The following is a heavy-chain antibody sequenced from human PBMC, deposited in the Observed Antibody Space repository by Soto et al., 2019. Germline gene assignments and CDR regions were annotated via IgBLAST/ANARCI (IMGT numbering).Heavy chain of an antibody. CDR3: ARGLGGRMDD. D-gene: IGHD3-16*01. Sequence: QVQLVQSGAEVKKPGSSVRVSCKASGTIFSSYTISWVRQAPGHGLEWMGRIIPSLGDTTSAQRFQGRVTLTADKSTNTAYRQLNSLRLEDTAVYYCARGLGGRMDDWGQGTTVTVSS. J-gene: IGHJ6*02. V-gene: IGHV1-69*08. CDR1: GTIFSSYT. CDR2: IIPSLGDT.